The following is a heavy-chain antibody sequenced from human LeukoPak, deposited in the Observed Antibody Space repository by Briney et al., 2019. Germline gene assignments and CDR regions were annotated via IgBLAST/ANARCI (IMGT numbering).Heavy chain of an antibody. V-gene: IGHV1-2*02. CDR2: IHPDKSDT. CDR3: KRQARLGNWFDP. CDR1: GYTFTDYC. J-gene: IGHJ5*02. Sequence: ASVKLSCRASGYTFTDYCIHWVRQAPGQGLEWMGWIHPDKSDTNYAQSVQGRVTMTRDKSIRTVYMELNRLRSDDRAVFHCKRQARLGNWFDPWGQGTQVTVSS. D-gene: IGHD4-11*01.